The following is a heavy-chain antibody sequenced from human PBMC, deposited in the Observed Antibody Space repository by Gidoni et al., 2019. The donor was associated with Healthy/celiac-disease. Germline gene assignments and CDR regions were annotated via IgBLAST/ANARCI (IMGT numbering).Heavy chain of an antibody. D-gene: IGHD3-10*01. CDR1: GGSISSYS. CDR2: IYYSGST. J-gene: IGHJ2*01. CDR3: ARHFSYYYGSGSYYKGYWYFDL. V-gene: IGHV4-59*08. Sequence: QVQLQESGPGLVKPSETLSLTCTVSGGSISSYSWRWIRQPPGKGLEWIGYIYYSGSTNYNPSLKSRVTISVDTSKNQFSLKLSSVTAADTAVYYCARHFSYYYGSGSYYKGYWYFDLWGRGTLVTVSS.